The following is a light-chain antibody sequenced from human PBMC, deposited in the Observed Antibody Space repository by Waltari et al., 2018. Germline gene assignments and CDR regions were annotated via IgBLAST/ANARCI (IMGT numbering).Light chain of an antibody. Sequence: QSGLTQPPSVSGAPGQRVTISCTGTSSNIGADSDVHWYQVLPGIAPKLLIFGNNNRPPGVPDRFAGSKSGTSASLAITGLQAGDEADDYCQSYDSSLTASVFGGGTKLTVL. V-gene: IGLV1-40*01. CDR3: QSYDSSLTASV. CDR1: SSNIGADSD. J-gene: IGLJ2*01. CDR2: GNN.